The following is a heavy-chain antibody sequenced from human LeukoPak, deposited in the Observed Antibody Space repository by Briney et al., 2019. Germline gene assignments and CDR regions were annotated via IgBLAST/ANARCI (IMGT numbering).Heavy chain of an antibody. V-gene: IGHV3-30-3*01. CDR1: GFTFSSYA. CDR2: ISYDGSNK. D-gene: IGHD6-13*01. J-gene: IGHJ4*02. CDR3: AKDRFDSLLTAAGKY. Sequence: GRSLRLSCAASGFTFSSYAMHWVRQAPGKGLEWVAVISYDGSNKYYADSVKGRFTISRDNSKNTLYLQMNSLRAEDTAVYYCAKDRFDSLLTAAGKYWGQGTLVTVSS.